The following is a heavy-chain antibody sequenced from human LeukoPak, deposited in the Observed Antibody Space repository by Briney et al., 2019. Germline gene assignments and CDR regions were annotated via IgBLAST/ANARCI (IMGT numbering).Heavy chain of an antibody. D-gene: IGHD1-26*01. J-gene: IGHJ4*02. CDR1: GFTFSSYW. V-gene: IGHV3-74*01. CDR2: INSDGTST. CDR3: ARDSPIYSGSYFFDY. Sequence: GGSLRLSCAASGFTFSSYWMHWVRQAPGKGLVWVSRINSDGTSTNYADSVKGRFTISRDNAENTLYLQMNSLRAEDTAVYYCARDSPIYSGSYFFDYWGQGTLVTVSS.